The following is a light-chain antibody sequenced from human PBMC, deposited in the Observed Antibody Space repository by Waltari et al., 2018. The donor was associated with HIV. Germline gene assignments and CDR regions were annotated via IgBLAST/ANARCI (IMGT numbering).Light chain of an antibody. J-gene: IGLJ2*01. CDR3: SSYTSSSTVV. CDR2: DVS. CDR1: SSDVGTYNY. V-gene: IGLV2-14*03. Sequence: QSALTQPASVSGSPGQSITISCTGTSSDVGTYNYVSWYQQHPGKAPKLMVYDVSNRPRGVSNRFSGSKSANTASLTISGLQAEDEADYYCSSYTSSSTVVFGGGTKLTVL.